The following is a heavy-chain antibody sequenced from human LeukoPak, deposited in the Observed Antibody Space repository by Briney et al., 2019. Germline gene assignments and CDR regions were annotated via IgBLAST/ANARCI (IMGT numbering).Heavy chain of an antibody. Sequence: PGGSLRLSCAASGFTFSSYSMNWVRQAPGKGLEWVSYISSSGSTIYYADSVKGRFTISRDNAKNSLYLQMNSLRAEDTAVYYCAREGSWDTAMGNLFDYWGQGTLVTVSS. J-gene: IGHJ4*02. CDR3: AREGSWDTAMGNLFDY. CDR1: GFTFSSYS. CDR2: ISSSGSTI. D-gene: IGHD5-18*01. V-gene: IGHV3-48*04.